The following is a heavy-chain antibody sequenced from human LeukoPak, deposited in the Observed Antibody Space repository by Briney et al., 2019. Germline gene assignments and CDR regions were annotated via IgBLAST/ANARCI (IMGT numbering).Heavy chain of an antibody. J-gene: IGHJ4*02. CDR3: ARGGAFCSITTCHEFDH. V-gene: IGHV1-2*02. Sequence: ASVKVSCKTSGYTFTGPYLHWVRQVPGQGLEWMGWTNPSTGGTKSAQQFEGRVTMTRDTSNTTGYLELRSLRLDDTATYYCARGGAFCSITTCHEFDHWGQGTLVIVSS. CDR2: TNPSTGGT. D-gene: IGHD2-2*01. CDR1: GYTFTGPY.